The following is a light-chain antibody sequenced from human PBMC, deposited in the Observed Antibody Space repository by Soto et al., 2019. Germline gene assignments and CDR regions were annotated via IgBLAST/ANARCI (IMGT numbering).Light chain of an antibody. V-gene: IGLV1-40*01. CDR2: GNS. J-gene: IGLJ2*01. Sequence: QSVLTQPPSVSGAPGQRVTISCTGSSSNIGAGYDVHWYQQLPGTAPKLLIYGNSNRPSGVPDRFSGSKSGTSASLAITGLQAEDEPDYYRRSYGSRLSGSVAFGGGTKLTVL. CDR3: RSYGSRLSGSVA. CDR1: SSNIGAGYD.